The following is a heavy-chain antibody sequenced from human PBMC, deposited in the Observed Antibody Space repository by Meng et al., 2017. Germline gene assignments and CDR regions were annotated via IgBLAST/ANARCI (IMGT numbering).Heavy chain of an antibody. D-gene: IGHD1-7*01. CDR2: ISIGGDT. Sequence: EVQVVESGGGLVQPGGSLRLSCAASGFTFSTYGMHWVRQVTGKGLEWVSAISIGGDTFYAGSVEGRFTISRENAKNSVYLQMNSLRDGDTAVYYCVRKIGGTTNFDLWGRGTLVTVSS. CDR3: VRKIGGTTNFDL. J-gene: IGHJ2*01. V-gene: IGHV3-13*01. CDR1: GFTFSTYG.